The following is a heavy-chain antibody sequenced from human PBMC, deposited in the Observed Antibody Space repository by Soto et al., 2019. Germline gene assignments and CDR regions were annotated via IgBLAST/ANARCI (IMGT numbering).Heavy chain of an antibody. V-gene: IGHV1-69*13. CDR2: IIPIFGTA. J-gene: IGHJ6*02. CDR3: AREERYYGSGSYHKNYYYGMDV. D-gene: IGHD3-10*01. Sequence: ASVKVSCKASGGTFSSYAISWVRQAPGQGLEWMGGIIPIFGTANYAQKFQGRVTITADESTSTAYMELSSLRSEDTAVYYCAREERYYGSGSYHKNYYYGMDVWGQGTTVTVSS. CDR1: GGTFSSYA.